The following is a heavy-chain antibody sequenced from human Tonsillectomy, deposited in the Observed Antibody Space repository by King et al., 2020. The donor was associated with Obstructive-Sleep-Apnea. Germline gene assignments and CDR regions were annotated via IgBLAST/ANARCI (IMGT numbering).Heavy chain of an antibody. CDR1: GGTFSSYA. Sequence: QLVQSGSEVKKPGSSVKVSCKASGGTFSSYAISWVRPAPGQGLEWRGGIISIFGTANYAQKFQGRVTINAEESTSTAYMELSGLGSEDTAVSYCARALTCYYDSSGYYLTGNAFDIWGQGTMVTVSS. V-gene: IGHV1-69*12. CDR2: IISIFGTA. D-gene: IGHD3-22*01. CDR3: ARALTCYYDSSGYYLTGNAFDI. J-gene: IGHJ3*02.